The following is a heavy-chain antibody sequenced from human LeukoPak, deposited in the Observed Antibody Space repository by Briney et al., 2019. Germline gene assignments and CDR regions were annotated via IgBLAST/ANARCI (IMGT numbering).Heavy chain of an antibody. J-gene: IGHJ4*02. V-gene: IGHV3-15*01. CDR2: VKSNTDGGST. CDR3: TSDDPVNRS. Sequence: PGGSLRLSCAASGFAFGNAWMSWVRQAPGKGLEWVGRVKSNTDGGSTDYAAPVKGRFTISRDDSKNTLFLHMNTLKTEDTAMYYCTSDDPVNRSWGQGTLVTVSS. CDR1: GFAFGNAW. D-gene: IGHD2/OR15-2a*01.